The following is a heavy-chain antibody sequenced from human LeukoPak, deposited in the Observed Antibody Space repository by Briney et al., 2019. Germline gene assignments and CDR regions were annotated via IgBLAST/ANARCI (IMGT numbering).Heavy chain of an antibody. Sequence: SGTLSLTCTVSGCSISSSIYYWGWIRQPPGKGLEWIGSIYYSGCTYYNPSLKSRVTIFVDTSKNQFSLKLCSVTAADTAVYYCPRRASSGSYGYYYSYYLDVCGKGTTVTVSS. V-gene: IGHV4-39*01. CDR3: PRRASSGSYGYYYSYYLDV. D-gene: IGHD6-19*01. CDR1: GCSISSSIYY. J-gene: IGHJ6*03. CDR2: IYYSGCT.